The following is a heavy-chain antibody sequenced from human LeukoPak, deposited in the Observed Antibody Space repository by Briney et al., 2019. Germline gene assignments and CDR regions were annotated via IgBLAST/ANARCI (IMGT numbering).Heavy chain of an antibody. CDR2: IYYIGST. V-gene: IGHV4-39*01. CDR1: GGSISSSSYY. Sequence: SETLSLTCTVSGGSISSSSYYWGWIRQPPGKGLEWIGNIYYIGSTYYNPSLKSRVTISVDTSKNQFSLKLSSVTAADTAMYYCRGNQSGVDYWGQGTLVTVSS. J-gene: IGHJ4*02. CDR3: RGNQSGVDY. D-gene: IGHD1-14*01.